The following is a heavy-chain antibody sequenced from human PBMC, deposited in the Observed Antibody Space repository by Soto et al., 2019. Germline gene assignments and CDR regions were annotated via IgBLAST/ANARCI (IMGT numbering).Heavy chain of an antibody. J-gene: IGHJ3*02. CDR2: ISYDGSNK. V-gene: IGHV3-30-3*01. D-gene: IGHD6-19*01. CDR3: AREAGHHDAFDI. Sequence: GGSLRLSCAASGFTFSSYAMHWVRQAPGKGLEWVAVISYDGSNKYYADSVKGRFTISRDNSKNTLYLQMNSLRAEDTAVYYCAREAGHHDAFDIWGQGTMVTVSS. CDR1: GFTFSSYA.